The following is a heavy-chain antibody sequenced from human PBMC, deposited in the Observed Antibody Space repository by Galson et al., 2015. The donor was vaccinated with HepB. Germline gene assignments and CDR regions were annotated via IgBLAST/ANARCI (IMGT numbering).Heavy chain of an antibody. V-gene: IGHV1-58*01. Sequence: SVKVSCKASGFTFTSSAVQWVRQARGQRLEWIGWIVVGSGNTNYAQKFQERVTITRDMSTSTAYMELSSLRSEDTAVYYCAAGTLELRGDAFDIWGQGTMVTVSS. J-gene: IGHJ3*02. CDR1: GFTFTSSA. D-gene: IGHD1-7*01. CDR3: AAGTLELRGDAFDI. CDR2: IVVGSGNT.